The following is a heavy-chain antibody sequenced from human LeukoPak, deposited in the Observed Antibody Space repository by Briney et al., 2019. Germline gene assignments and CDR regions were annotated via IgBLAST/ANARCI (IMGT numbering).Heavy chain of an antibody. D-gene: IGHD3-22*01. CDR3: AKRGVVIRVILVGFHKEAYYFDS. CDR1: GITLSNYG. Sequence: GGSLRLSCAVSGITLSNYGMSWVRQAPGKGLEWVAGISDSGGRTNYADSVKGRFTISRDNPKNTLYLQMNSLRAEDRAVYFCAKRGVVIRVILVGFHKEAYYFDSWGQGALVTVSS. V-gene: IGHV3-23*01. J-gene: IGHJ4*02. CDR2: ISDSGGRT.